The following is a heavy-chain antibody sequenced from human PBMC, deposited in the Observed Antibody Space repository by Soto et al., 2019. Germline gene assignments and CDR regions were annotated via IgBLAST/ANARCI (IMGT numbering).Heavy chain of an antibody. CDR3: ARADVVDTIWIDF. J-gene: IGHJ4*02. CDR2: INPSDGNR. V-gene: IGHV1-18*01. CDR1: GYSFSFYG. D-gene: IGHD5-12*01. Sequence: ASVKVSCKASGYSFSFYGINWVRQAPGQGLEWMGWINPSDGNRNFAQKLEDRVTMTTATSTNTVFLELRSLKSDDTAIYYCARADVVDTIWIDFWGQGTLVTVSS.